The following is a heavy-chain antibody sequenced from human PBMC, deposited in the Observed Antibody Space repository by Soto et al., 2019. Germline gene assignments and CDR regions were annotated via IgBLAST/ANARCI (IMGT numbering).Heavy chain of an antibody. D-gene: IGHD1-1*01. CDR1: GGSISSSSYY. V-gene: IGHV4-39*01. J-gene: IGHJ4*02. CDR3: ARTSYNWNDVGLDY. Sequence: SETLSLTCTVSGGSISSSSYYWGWIRQPPGKGLEWIGSIYYSGSTYYNPSLRSRVTISVDTSKNQFSLKLSSVTAADTAVYYCARTSYNWNDVGLDYWGQGTLVTVSS. CDR2: IYYSGST.